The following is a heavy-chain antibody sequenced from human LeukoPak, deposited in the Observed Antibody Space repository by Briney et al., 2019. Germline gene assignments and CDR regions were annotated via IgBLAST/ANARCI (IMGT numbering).Heavy chain of an antibody. J-gene: IGHJ5*02. CDR2: IKQDGSEK. D-gene: IGHD3-3*01. CDR3: AREIPPFGVVTMFDP. CDR1: GFTFSSYW. V-gene: IGHV3-7*03. Sequence: GGSLRLSCAASGFTFSSYWMSWVRQAPGKGLEWVANIKQDGSEKYYVDSVKGRFTISRDNAKNSLYLQMNSLRAEDTAVYYCAREIPPFGVVTMFDPWGQGTLVTVSS.